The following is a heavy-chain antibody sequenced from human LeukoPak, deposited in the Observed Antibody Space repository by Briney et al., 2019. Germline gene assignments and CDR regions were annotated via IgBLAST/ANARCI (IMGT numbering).Heavy chain of an antibody. CDR1: GYTFTSYA. Sequence: ASVKVSCKASGYTFTSYAMHWVRQAPGQRLEWMGWINAGNGNTKYSQKFQGRVIITRDTSASTAYMELSSLRSGDTAVYYCARLVGEYGYSYEDWHYWGQGTLLTVSS. D-gene: IGHD5-18*01. V-gene: IGHV1-3*01. CDR3: ARLVGEYGYSYEDWHY. CDR2: INAGNGNT. J-gene: IGHJ4*02.